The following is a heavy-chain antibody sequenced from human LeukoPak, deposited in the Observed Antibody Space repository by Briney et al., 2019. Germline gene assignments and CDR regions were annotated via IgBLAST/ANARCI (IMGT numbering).Heavy chain of an antibody. D-gene: IGHD3-22*01. J-gene: IGHJ6*03. Sequence: PSETLSLTCAVYGGSFSSYYWGWIRQPPGKGLEWIGSIYYSGSTYYNPSLKSRVTISVDTSKNQFSLKLSSVTAADTAVYYCARGSIAYYYMDVWGKGTTVTISS. V-gene: IGHV4-39*07. CDR2: IYYSGST. CDR3: ARGSIAYYYMDV. CDR1: GGSFSSYY.